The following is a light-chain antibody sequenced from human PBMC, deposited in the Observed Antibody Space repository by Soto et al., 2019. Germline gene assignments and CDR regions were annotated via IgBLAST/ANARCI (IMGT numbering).Light chain of an antibody. Sequence: EIVVTQSPATLSVSPGERATLSCRASQSVGNNFAWYQQKPGQAPRLLIFATSTRATGVPARFSGSGSGTKFTLTISSLQSEDFAVYYCQWYGDWRLTFGGGVKVEIE. CDR3: QWYGDWRLT. J-gene: IGKJ4*02. CDR1: QSVGNN. V-gene: IGKV3-15*01. CDR2: ATS.